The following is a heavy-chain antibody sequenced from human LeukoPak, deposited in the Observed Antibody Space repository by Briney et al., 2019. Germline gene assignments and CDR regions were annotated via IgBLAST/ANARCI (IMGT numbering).Heavy chain of an antibody. J-gene: IGHJ4*02. V-gene: IGHV3-21*01. CDR1: GFTFSRYS. Sequence: GGSLRLSFAASGFTFSRYSMNWVRQAPGKGLEWVSSISSSSSYIYYADSVKGRFTISRDSAKNSLYLQMNSLRAEDTAVYYCARVSDSSYWGQGTLVTVSS. CDR3: ARVSDSSY. CDR2: ISSSSSYI. D-gene: IGHD6-6*01.